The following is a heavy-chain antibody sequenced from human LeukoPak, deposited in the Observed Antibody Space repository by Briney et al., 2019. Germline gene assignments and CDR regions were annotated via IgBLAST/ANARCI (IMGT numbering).Heavy chain of an antibody. V-gene: IGHV1-69*13. CDR1: GGTFSSYA. CDR3: ARDITTVTSGYYYYYMDV. Sequence: SVKVSCKASGGTFSSYAISWVRQAPGQGLEWMGGIIPIFGTANYAQKFQGRVTITADESTSTAYMELSSLRSEDTAVYYCARDITTVTSGYYYYYMDVWGKGTTVTVSS. D-gene: IGHD4-11*01. CDR2: IIPIFGTA. J-gene: IGHJ6*03.